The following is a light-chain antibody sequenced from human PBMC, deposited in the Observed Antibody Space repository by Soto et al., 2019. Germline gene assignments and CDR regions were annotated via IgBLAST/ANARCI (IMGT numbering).Light chain of an antibody. CDR3: QQYGGSPWT. J-gene: IGKJ1*01. CDR1: QSVSSSY. Sequence: EILLTQSPGTLSLSPGERATLSCRASQSVSSSYLAWYQQKPGQAPRLLIYDASSRATTIPDRFSSSVSGTDFTLTISSLESEDFAVYFCQQYGGSPWTFGQGTKVDIK. V-gene: IGKV3-20*01. CDR2: DAS.